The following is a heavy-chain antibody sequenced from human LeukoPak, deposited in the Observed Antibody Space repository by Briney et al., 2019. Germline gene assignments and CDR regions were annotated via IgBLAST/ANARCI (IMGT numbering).Heavy chain of an antibody. CDR2: INHSGST. D-gene: IGHD6-19*01. V-gene: IGHV4-34*01. J-gene: IGHJ4*02. Sequence: SETLSLTCTVSGGSISSYYWSWIRQPPGKGLEWIGEINHSGSTNYNPSLKSRVTISVDTSKNQFSLKLSSVTAADTAVYYCARARIAVAGTIGDSRVDFDYWGQGTLVTVSS. CDR3: ARARIAVAGTIGDSRVDFDY. CDR1: GGSISSYY.